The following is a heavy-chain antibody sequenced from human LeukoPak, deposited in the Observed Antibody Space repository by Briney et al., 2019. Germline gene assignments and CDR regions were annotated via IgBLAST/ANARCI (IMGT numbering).Heavy chain of an antibody. CDR2: INPNSGGT. CDR1: GYTFTGYY. V-gene: IGHV1-2*02. J-gene: IGHJ4*02. D-gene: IGHD5-12*01. Sequence: GASVKVSCKASGYTFTGYYMHWVRQAPGQGLEWMGWINPNSGGTNYAQKFQGRVTMTRDTSISTAYMELSRLRPDDTAVYYCARVRGYGRTFDYWGQGTLVTVSS. CDR3: ARVRGYGRTFDY.